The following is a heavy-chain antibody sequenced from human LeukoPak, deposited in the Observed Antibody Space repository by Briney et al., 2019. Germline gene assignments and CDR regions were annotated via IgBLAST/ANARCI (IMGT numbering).Heavy chain of an antibody. V-gene: IGHV3-30*18. CDR1: GFTFSSYA. CDR2: ISYDGSNK. J-gene: IGHJ6*02. CDR3: AKGVGYCSGGSCHTPGYYYGMDV. Sequence: GGSLRLSCAASGFTFSSYAMSWVRQAPGKGLEWVAVISYDGSNKYYADSVKGRFTISRDNSKNTLYLQMNSLRAEDTAVYYCAKGVGYCSGGSCHTPGYYYGMDVWGQGTTVTVSS. D-gene: IGHD2-15*01.